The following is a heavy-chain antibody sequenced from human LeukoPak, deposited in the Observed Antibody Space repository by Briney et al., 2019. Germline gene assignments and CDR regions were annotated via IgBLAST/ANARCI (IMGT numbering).Heavy chain of an antibody. D-gene: IGHD5-12*01. V-gene: IGHV5-51*01. CDR2: IHPSDSDT. CDR3: ARPSNSGYDF. Sequence: KPGESLKISCKASGYSFTNYWIGWVRQMPGKGLEWMGIIHPSDSDTRYSPSFQGQVTISADKSISTAYLQWSSLKASDTGMYYCARPSNSGYDFWGQGALVTVSS. J-gene: IGHJ4*02. CDR1: GYSFTNYW.